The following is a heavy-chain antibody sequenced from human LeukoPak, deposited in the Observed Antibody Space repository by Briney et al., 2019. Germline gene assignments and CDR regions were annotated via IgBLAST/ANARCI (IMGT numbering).Heavy chain of an antibody. V-gene: IGHV4-59*01. D-gene: IGHD2-2*01. CDR2: IYYSGST. CDR1: GGSISSYY. Sequence: KASETLSLTCTVSGGSISSYYWSWIRQPPGKGQEWIGYIYYSGSTNYNPSLKSRVTISVDTSRNQFSLKLSSVTAADTAVYYCARQYLGYFDLWGRGTLVTVSS. J-gene: IGHJ2*01. CDR3: ARQYLGYFDL.